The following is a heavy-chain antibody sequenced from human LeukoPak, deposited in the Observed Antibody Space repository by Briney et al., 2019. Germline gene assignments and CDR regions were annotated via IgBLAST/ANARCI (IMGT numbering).Heavy chain of an antibody. CDR2: INHSGST. CDR3: ARLKTLLWFGELLYWFDP. Sequence: SETLSLTCAVYGGSFSGYYWSWIRQPPGKGLEWLGEINHSGSTNYNPSLKSRVTISVDTSKNQFSLKLSSVTAADTAVYYCARLKTLLWFGELLYWFDPWGQGTLVTVSS. CDR1: GGSFSGYY. J-gene: IGHJ5*02. D-gene: IGHD3-10*01. V-gene: IGHV4-34*01.